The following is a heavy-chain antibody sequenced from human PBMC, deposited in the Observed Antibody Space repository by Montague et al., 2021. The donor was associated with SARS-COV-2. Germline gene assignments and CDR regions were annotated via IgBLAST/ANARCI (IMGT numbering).Heavy chain of an antibody. J-gene: IGHJ4*02. CDR1: GGSFGDDH. Sequence: SETLSLTCGVSGGSFGDDHWSWIRQPPGKGLEWIGDIKQSGSTNYNPSLKSRVTISVDTSRNQFSLKLTFVTAADTAVYFCARGHLSVSMIVVVFTSASYYIDYWGQGALVTVSS. V-gene: IGHV4-34*01. D-gene: IGHD3-22*01. CDR3: ARGHLSVSMIVVVFTSASYYIDY. CDR2: IKQSGST.